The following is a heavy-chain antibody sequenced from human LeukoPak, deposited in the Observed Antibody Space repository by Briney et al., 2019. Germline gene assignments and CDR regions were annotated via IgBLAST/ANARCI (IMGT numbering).Heavy chain of an antibody. Sequence: PSETLSFTCTVSGGSIRNYYWSWIRQPPGKGLEWMGYIFHSGSTDYNPSLKSRVTMSTDTSRNQFSLKLTSVTAADTAVYYCARGGACSGGSCYYPNFDYWGQGTLVTVSS. D-gene: IGHD2-15*01. CDR2: IFHSGST. CDR1: GGSIRNYY. CDR3: ARGGACSGGSCYYPNFDY. J-gene: IGHJ4*02. V-gene: IGHV4-59*01.